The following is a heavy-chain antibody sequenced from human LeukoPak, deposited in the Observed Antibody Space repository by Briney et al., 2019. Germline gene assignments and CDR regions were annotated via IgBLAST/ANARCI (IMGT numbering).Heavy chain of an antibody. CDR3: ARIGFCSSTSCYSSNAFDI. V-gene: IGHV1-2*02. J-gene: IGHJ3*02. CDR2: INPNSGGT. CDR1: GYTFTGYY. Sequence: ASVKVSCKASGYTFTGYYMHWVRQAPGQGLEWMGWINPNSGGTNYAQKFQGRVTMTRDTSISTAYMELSRLRSDDTAVYYCARIGFCSSTSCYSSNAFDIWGQGTMVTASS. D-gene: IGHD2-2*01.